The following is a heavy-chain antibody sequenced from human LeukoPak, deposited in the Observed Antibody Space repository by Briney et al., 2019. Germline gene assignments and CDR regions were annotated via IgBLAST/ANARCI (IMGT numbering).Heavy chain of an antibody. V-gene: IGHV3-21*01. D-gene: IGHD5-18*01. J-gene: IGHJ5*02. CDR2: ISDTSTYI. Sequence: GGSLRLSCAAFGFTFSNYNMNWVRQAPGKGLEWVSSISDTSTYIYYADSVKGRFTISRDNAKNSLYLQMNSLRAEDTAVYYCAKDQVQLWPLSWGQGTLVTVSS. CDR3: AKDQVQLWPLS. CDR1: GFTFSNYN.